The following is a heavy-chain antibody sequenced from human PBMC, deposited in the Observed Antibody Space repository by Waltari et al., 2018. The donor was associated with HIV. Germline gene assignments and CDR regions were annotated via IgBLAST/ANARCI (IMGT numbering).Heavy chain of an antibody. J-gene: IGHJ4*02. V-gene: IGHV3-30*01. CDR2: ISYDENEK. CDR1: GFTFSAYA. CDR3: ARGRGGPDY. Sequence: QVQLVESGGGVVQPGRSLRLSCAASGFTFSAYAMPWVRQAPGKGVEWVAVISYDENEKLYADSVKGRFTISRGNSRNTLYLQMNSLRPEDTAVYFCARGRGGPDYWGQGTLVTVSS. D-gene: IGHD3-10*01.